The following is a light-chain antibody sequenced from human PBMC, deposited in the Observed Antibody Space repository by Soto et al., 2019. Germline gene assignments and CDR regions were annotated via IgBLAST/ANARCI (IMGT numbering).Light chain of an antibody. CDR2: EVS. V-gene: IGLV2-14*01. CDR3: SSYTISSLW. CDR1: TSDVGSYNY. J-gene: IGLJ1*01. Sequence: QAVVTQPASVSGSPGQSITISCTGTTSDVGSYNYVSWYQQHPGKAPKLMIYEVSNRPSGVSNRFSGSKSGNTASLTISGLQAEDEADYYCSSYTISSLWFGTGTKLTVL.